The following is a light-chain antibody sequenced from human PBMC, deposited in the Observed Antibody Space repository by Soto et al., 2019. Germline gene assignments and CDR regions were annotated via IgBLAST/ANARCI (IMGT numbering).Light chain of an antibody. CDR2: GAS. CDR1: QSVSSSY. Sequence: SPATLSLSPGERATLSCRASQSVSSSYIAWYQQKRGQAPRRLIYGASIRATGIPDRFSGSGSGTDFTLTISRLEPEDFALYYCQQYHTSPLTFGQGTKVDIK. CDR3: QQYHTSPLT. V-gene: IGKV3-20*01. J-gene: IGKJ1*01.